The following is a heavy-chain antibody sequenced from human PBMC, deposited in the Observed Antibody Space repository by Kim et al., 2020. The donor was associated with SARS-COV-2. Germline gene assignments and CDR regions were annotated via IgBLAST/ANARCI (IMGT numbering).Heavy chain of an antibody. V-gene: IGHV1-46*03. CDR1: GYTFTSYH. J-gene: IGHJ5*02. D-gene: IGHD3-10*01. CDR2: INPRGGSK. CDR3: ARGTWGGGGWGYGSGQYNRFDP. Sequence: ASVKVSCKASGYTFTSYHIQWVRQATGQGLEWVGIINPRGGSKTYAQKLQGRVTMTRDTSTGAAFMELSSLRSEDTALYYCARGTWGGGGWGYGSGQYNRFDPWGQGTLVTVSS.